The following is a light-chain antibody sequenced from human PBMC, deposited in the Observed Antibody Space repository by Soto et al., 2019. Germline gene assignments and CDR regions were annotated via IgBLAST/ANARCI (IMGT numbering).Light chain of an antibody. CDR3: QHHNDWVKT. CDR2: YAS. V-gene: IGKV3D-15*01. Sequence: EIVMTQSPATLSVSPGESATLSCRASQSVDNKLDWYQQKPGQAPRLLIYYASTRATGVPARFSGSGSGTEFTLTISSLQSEDFAVYYCQHHNDWVKTFGQVTKLEI. J-gene: IGKJ2*01. CDR1: QSVDNK.